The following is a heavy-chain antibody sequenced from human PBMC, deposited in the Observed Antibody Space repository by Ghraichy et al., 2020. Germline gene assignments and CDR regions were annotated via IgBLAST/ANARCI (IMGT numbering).Heavy chain of an antibody. CDR3: AIAPYPARSFYNLGY. V-gene: IGHV3-23*01. CDR2: ITTSRGRT. D-gene: IGHD1-1*01. Sequence: SCAASGFTFSTYDLTWVRQAPGKGLEFVSSITTSRGRTYYGESVKGRFAISRDNSNNTLFLQMNSLRVEDTAVYYCAIAPYPARSFYNLGYWGQGTQVTVSS. J-gene: IGHJ4*02. CDR1: GFTFSTYD.